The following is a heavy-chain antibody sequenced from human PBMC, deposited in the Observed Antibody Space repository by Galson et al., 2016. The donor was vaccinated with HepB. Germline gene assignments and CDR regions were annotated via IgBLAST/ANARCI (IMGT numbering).Heavy chain of an antibody. J-gene: IGHJ3*01. CDR3: VSGVIRGVVTVDDAFDL. Sequence: SLRLSCAASGFIFSNYGMNWVRLAPGKGLEWVAVIWYDGSKKYYGDSVKGRFSISRDNSKKMLYLQMNSLRVEDTAVYYCVSGVIRGVVTVDDAFDLWGQGTMVAVSS. CDR2: IWYDGSKK. D-gene: IGHD3-10*01. V-gene: IGHV3-33*01. CDR1: GFIFSNYG.